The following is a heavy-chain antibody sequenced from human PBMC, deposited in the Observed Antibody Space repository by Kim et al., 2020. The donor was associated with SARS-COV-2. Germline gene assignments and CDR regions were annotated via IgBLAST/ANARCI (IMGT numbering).Heavy chain of an antibody. CDR2: IIPIFGTA. Sequence: SVKVSCKASGGTFSSYAISWVRQAPGQGLEWMGGIIPIFGTANYAQKFQGRVTITADESTSTAYMELSSLRSEDTAVYYCARTPTAMAEGVPYLMDVWGQGTTVTVSS. V-gene: IGHV1-69*13. CDR1: GGTFSSYA. J-gene: IGHJ6*02. D-gene: IGHD5-18*01. CDR3: ARTPTAMAEGVPYLMDV.